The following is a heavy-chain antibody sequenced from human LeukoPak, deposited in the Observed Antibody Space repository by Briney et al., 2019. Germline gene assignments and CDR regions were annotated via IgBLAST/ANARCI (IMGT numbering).Heavy chain of an antibody. CDR2: IYPGDSDT. D-gene: IGHD3-22*01. Sequence: GESLKISCKGSGYSFTNYWIGWVRQMPGKGLEWMGIIYPGDSDTRYSPSFQGQVTISADKSISTAYLQWSSLKASDTAMYYCAGPDYYDSSGYSPGVGYWGQGTLVTVSS. CDR3: AGPDYYDSSGYSPGVGY. V-gene: IGHV5-51*01. J-gene: IGHJ4*02. CDR1: GYSFTNYW.